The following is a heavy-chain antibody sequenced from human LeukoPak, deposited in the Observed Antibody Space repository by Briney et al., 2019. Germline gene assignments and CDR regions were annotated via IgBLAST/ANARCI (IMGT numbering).Heavy chain of an antibody. CDR3: ARRTYYYDSSGYYYGYYYYGMDV. Sequence: GWSLRLSYAASGLTFSSYCMHWVGQAPGKGLEWVAVIWYDGSNKYYADSVKGRFTISRDNSKNTLYLQMNSLRAEDTAVYYCARRTYYYDSSGYYYGYYYYGMDVWGQGTTVTVSS. CDR1: GLTFSSYC. D-gene: IGHD3-22*01. V-gene: IGHV3-33*01. CDR2: IWYDGSNK. J-gene: IGHJ6*02.